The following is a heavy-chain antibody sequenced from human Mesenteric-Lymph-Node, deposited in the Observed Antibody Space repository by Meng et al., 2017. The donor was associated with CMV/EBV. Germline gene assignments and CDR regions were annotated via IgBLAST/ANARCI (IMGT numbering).Heavy chain of an antibody. Sequence: GESLKISCAVSGLSFSTSSMNWVRQAPGKGLEWLSYISGSSSSINYADSVKGRFTISRDNSKNTLYLQMNSLRAEDTAVYYCAREGLRGAFDIWGQGTMVTVSS. V-gene: IGHV3-48*01. CDR3: AREGLRGAFDI. D-gene: IGHD3-10*01. CDR1: GLSFSTSS. J-gene: IGHJ3*02. CDR2: ISGSSSSI.